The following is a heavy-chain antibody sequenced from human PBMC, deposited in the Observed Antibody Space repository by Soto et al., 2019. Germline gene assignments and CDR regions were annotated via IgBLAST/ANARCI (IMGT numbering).Heavy chain of an antibody. CDR2: IYPDNSDT. CDR1: GYSFAGYW. J-gene: IGHJ5*02. V-gene: IGHV5-51*01. D-gene: IGHD6-13*01. Sequence: GESLKISCKGSGYSFAGYWIAWVRQMPGKGLEWMGIIYPDNSDTRYSRSFQGQVTISADKSISTAYLQWSSLKASDTAIYYCARQGATAATVQLIWFDPWGQGTLVTVSS. CDR3: ARQGATAATVQLIWFDP.